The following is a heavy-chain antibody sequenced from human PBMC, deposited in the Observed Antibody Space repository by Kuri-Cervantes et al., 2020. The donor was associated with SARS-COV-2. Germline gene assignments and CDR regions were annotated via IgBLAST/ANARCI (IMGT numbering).Heavy chain of an antibody. CDR2: IYHSGST. CDR1: GYSISSGYY. Sequence: SQTLSLTCAVSGYSISSGYYWGWIRQPPGKGLEWIGSIYHSGSTYYNPSLKSRVTISVDTSKNQFSLKLSSVTAADTAVYYCARDILVLGHNWFDPWGQGDLVTVSS. D-gene: IGHD2-2*01. J-gene: IGHJ5*02. V-gene: IGHV4-38-2*02. CDR3: ARDILVLGHNWFDP.